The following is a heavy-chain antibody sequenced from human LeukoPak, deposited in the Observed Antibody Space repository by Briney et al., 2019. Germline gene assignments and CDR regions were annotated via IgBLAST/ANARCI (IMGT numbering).Heavy chain of an antibody. V-gene: IGHV4-30-2*01. Sequence: SQTLSLTCVVSGGSISSGGYCWNWIRQPPGKGLEWIGYMYHSGSTYYNPSLKSRVTISVDRSKNQFSLKLNSVTAADTAVYYCARFPWARTDYPPGAFDIWGRGTMVTVSS. CDR3: ARFPWARTDYPPGAFDI. CDR2: MYHSGST. CDR1: GGSISSGGYC. D-gene: IGHD3/OR15-3a*01. J-gene: IGHJ3*02.